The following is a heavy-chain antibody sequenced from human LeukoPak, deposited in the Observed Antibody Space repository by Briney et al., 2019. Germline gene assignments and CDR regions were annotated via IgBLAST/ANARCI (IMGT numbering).Heavy chain of an antibody. J-gene: IGHJ4*02. CDR2: IYYSGST. V-gene: IGHV4-59*12. CDR1: GGSISSYY. D-gene: IGHD2-21*01. Sequence: PSETLSLTCTVSGGSISSYYWSWIRQPPGKGLEWIGYIYYSGSTNYNPSLKSRVTISVDSSKNQFSLKLRSVTAADTAVYYCAREYGDLDYWGQGTLVTVSS. CDR3: AREYGDLDY.